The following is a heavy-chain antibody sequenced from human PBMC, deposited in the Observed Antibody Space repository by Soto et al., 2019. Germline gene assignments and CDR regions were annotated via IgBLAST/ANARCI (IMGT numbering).Heavy chain of an antibody. V-gene: IGHV1-18*01. CDR3: AIMVVVAAPEKNAFDI. J-gene: IGHJ3*02. Sequence: QVQLVQSGAEVKKPGASVKVSCKASGYTFTSYGISWVRQAPGQGLEWMGWISAYNGNTNYAQKLQGKVTMTTDTSTSTAYMELRSLRSDDTAVYYCAIMVVVAAPEKNAFDIWGQGTMVTVSS. CDR1: GYTFTSYG. D-gene: IGHD2-15*01. CDR2: ISAYNGNT.